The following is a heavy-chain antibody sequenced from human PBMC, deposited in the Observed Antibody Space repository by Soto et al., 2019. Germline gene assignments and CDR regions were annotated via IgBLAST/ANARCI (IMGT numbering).Heavy chain of an antibody. D-gene: IGHD5-12*01. V-gene: IGHV3-74*01. CDR3: VRDSPTNLEDADTVASWFDP. CDR1: GFNFNFFW. J-gene: IGHJ5*02. Sequence: EVLLVESGGGLVQPGGSLRLSCAASGFNFNFFWMHWVRHAPGKGLVWVSRINGDGSITNYADSVKGRFTISRDNAKNTLFLQMDSLRVEDTAVYYCVRDSPTNLEDADTVASWFDPWGQGTLVTVSS. CDR2: INGDGSIT.